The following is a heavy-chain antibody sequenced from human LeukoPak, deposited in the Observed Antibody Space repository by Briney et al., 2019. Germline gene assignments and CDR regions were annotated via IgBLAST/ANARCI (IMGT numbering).Heavy chain of an antibody. V-gene: IGHV3-30*02. CDR2: IRYDGSNK. CDR1: GFTFSSYG. D-gene: IGHD5-18*01. J-gene: IGHJ6*03. Sequence: GGSLRLSCAASGFTFSSYGMHWVRQAPGKGLEWVAFIRYDGSNKYYADSVKGRFTISRDNSKNTLYLQMNSLRAEDTAVYYCAKDFRPLVDGDTAINYYMDVWGKGTTVTVSS. CDR3: AKDFRPLVDGDTAINYYMDV.